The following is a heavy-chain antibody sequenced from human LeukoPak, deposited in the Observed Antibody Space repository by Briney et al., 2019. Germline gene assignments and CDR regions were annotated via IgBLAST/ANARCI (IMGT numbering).Heavy chain of an antibody. V-gene: IGHV1-8*01. J-gene: IGHJ6*03. CDR1: GYTFTSYD. CDR3: ARRGSSLVRGFISDYYYDYIDV. Sequence: ASVKVSCKASGYTFTSYDINWVRQATGQGLEWMGWMNPNSGNTGYAQKFQGRVTMTRNTSISKAYMELSSLRSEDTAVYYCARRGSSLVRGFISDYYYDYIDVWGKGTTVTVSS. CDR2: MNPNSGNT. D-gene: IGHD3-10*01.